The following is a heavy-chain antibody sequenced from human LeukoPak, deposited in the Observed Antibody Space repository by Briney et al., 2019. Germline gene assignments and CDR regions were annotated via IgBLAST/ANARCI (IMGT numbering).Heavy chain of an antibody. CDR1: GGSFSGYY. D-gene: IGHD3-10*01. J-gene: IGHJ4*02. Sequence: SETLSLTCAVYGGSFSGYYWSWIRQPPGKGLEWIGVINHSGSTYYNPSLKSRVTISVDTSKNQFSLKLSSVTAADTAVYYCARGVGSGTYYRETPFDYWGQGTLVTVSS. CDR2: INHSGST. CDR3: ARGVGSGTYYRETPFDY. V-gene: IGHV4-34*01.